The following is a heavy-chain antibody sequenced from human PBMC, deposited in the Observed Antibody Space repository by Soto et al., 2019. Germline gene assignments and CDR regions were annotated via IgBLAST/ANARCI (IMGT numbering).Heavy chain of an antibody. CDR1: GFTFSNAL. V-gene: IGHV3-15*07. Sequence: GGSLRLSCAASGFTFSNALMNWVRQAPGKGLEWVGRIKSKTDGGTTDYAAPVKGRFTISRDDPKNTLYLQMNSLKTEDTAVYYCTTAEAAAGTSYYYYGMDVWGQGTTVTVSS. J-gene: IGHJ6*02. CDR2: IKSKTDGGTT. CDR3: TTAEAAAGTSYYYYGMDV. D-gene: IGHD6-13*01.